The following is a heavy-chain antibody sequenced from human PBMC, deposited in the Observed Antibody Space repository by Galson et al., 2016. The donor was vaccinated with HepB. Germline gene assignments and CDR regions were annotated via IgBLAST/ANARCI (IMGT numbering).Heavy chain of an antibody. CDR1: GFTFSNFA. Sequence: SLRLSCAASGFTFSNFAMHWVRQAPGKGLEWVADISYGGGDKYYADSVKGRLTISRDNSQNTLYLQMNSLRPEDTAIYYCAKDRWGITAAGTGMVSWGQGTLVTVSS. CDR3: AKDRWGITAAGTGMVS. J-gene: IGHJ5*02. CDR2: ISYGGGDK. D-gene: IGHD6-13*01. V-gene: IGHV3-30*18.